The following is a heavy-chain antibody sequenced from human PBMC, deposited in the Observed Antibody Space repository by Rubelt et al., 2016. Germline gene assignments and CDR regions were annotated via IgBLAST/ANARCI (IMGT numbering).Heavy chain of an antibody. D-gene: IGHD5-18*01. CDR2: INHSANT. Sequence: QVHLQQWGAGLLKPSETLSLTCAVYSGSFSGFYWSWIRQPPGKGLEWIGEINHSANTNYNPSLKSRVTLSVDTSKNQFSLKLNAATAADTAVYYCAKAPTQYRNGYFDYWGQGTLVTVSS. V-gene: IGHV4-34*01. J-gene: IGHJ4*02. CDR1: SGSFSGFY. CDR3: AKAPTQYRNGYFDY.